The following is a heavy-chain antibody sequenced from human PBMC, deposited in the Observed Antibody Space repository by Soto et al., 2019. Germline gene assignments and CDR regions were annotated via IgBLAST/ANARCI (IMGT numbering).Heavy chain of an antibody. J-gene: IGHJ4*02. CDR1: GFTFSSYS. D-gene: IGHD2-2*01. V-gene: IGHV3-48*02. Sequence: EVQLVESGGALVQPGGSLRLSCATSGFTFSSYSMNWVRQAPGKGLEWIAYITPRSHTMYADSVRGRFAISRDDAKNSMHLQMNSLRDEDTAVYYSAREPVPENAMRWGFDYWGQGALVTVSS. CDR2: ITPRSHTM. CDR3: AREPVPENAMRWGFDY.